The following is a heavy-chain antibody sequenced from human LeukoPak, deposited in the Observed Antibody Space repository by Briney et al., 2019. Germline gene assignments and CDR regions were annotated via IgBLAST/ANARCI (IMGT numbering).Heavy chain of an antibody. D-gene: IGHD3-10*01. J-gene: IGHJ6*03. V-gene: IGHV3-48*03. Sequence: GGSLRLSCATSGFTFSSYEMNWVRQAPGKGLEWVSYISSSGSTIYYADSVKGRFTISRDNSKNTVYLQMNSLRAEDTAVYYCAKVMKGSERLTMVRGVIIKTAGLYYMDVWGKGTTVTVSS. CDR1: GFTFSSYE. CDR3: AKVMKGSERLTMVRGVIIKTAGLYYMDV. CDR2: ISSSGSTI.